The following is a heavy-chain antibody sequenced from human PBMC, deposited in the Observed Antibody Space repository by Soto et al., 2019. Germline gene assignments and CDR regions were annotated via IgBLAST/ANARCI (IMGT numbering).Heavy chain of an antibody. D-gene: IGHD2-2*01. CDR2: MYHSGRT. CDR1: GGSISSGGYS. J-gene: IGHJ4*02. Sequence: QLQLQESGSGLVKPSQTLSLTCAVSGGSISSGGYSWSWIRQPPGQGLEWIGYMYHSGRTYYNPSLKSRATTSIDGSKALFSLKLSSVTASDPAVYYCSRVPDYWGQGILVTVSS. CDR3: SRVPDY. V-gene: IGHV4-30-2*01.